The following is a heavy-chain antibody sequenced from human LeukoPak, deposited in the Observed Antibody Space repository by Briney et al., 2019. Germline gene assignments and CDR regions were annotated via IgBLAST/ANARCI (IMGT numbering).Heavy chain of an antibody. D-gene: IGHD6-13*01. J-gene: IGHJ3*02. CDR1: GGIISTYY. V-gene: IGHV4-59*12. Sequence: SETLSLTCSLSGGIISTYYWSWIRQSPGKGLEWIAYIYFTGRTDYNPSLKSRVTISLDTSKNQFSLNLTSVTAADTAVYYCARDGSHSSSWYWAFDIWGQGTMVTVSS. CDR2: IYFTGRT. CDR3: ARDGSHSSSWYWAFDI.